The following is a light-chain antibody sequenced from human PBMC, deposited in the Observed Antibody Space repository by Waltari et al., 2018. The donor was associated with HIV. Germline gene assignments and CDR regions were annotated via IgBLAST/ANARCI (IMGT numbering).Light chain of an antibody. V-gene: IGLV2-14*03. CDR1: DSDIGGYNF. CDR3: NSYKSINNAV. J-gene: IGLJ1*01. Sequence: QPALTQPASVSGSPGQSITISCTGTDSDIGGYNFVSWYQQHPGKAPRLLIFDVSARPSGVSSRFAGSKAGTTASLTISRLQAEDEADYFCNSYKSINNAVFGIGTKVTV. CDR2: DVS.